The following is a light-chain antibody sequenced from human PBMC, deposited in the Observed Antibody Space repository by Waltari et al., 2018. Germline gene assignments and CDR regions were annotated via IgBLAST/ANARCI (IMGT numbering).Light chain of an antibody. Sequence: QSALTQPASVSGSPGQSIPTSCSGTASDVGPYDFVSWYQQHPGKAPHLIIYEVSNRPSGISNRFSASKSGNTASLTISGLQAEDEADYYCSSYTTSSAPGVFGTGTRVTVL. CDR2: EVS. V-gene: IGLV2-14*01. CDR3: SSYTTSSAPGV. J-gene: IGLJ1*01. CDR1: ASDVGPYDF.